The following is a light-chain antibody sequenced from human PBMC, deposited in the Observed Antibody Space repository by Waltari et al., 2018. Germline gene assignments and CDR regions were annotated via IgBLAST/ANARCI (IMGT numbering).Light chain of an antibody. Sequence: DIQMTQSPSSLSASVGDTVTITCRPSQSVSNYFNWYQQRTGRAPELLIYSASILQNGVPSRFSGSGSKTDFTLTITSLQPEDFATYYCQQTYTTPITFGQGARLEIK. J-gene: IGKJ5*01. V-gene: IGKV1-39*01. CDR1: QSVSNY. CDR2: SAS. CDR3: QQTYTTPIT.